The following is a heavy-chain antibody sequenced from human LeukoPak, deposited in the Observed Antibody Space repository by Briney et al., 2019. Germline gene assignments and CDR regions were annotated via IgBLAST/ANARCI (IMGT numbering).Heavy chain of an antibody. CDR1: GYTFTSYG. J-gene: IGHJ6*02. CDR2: NIPIFGTA. CDR3: VTSHSGGSCYSCYYGMDV. V-gene: IGHV1-69*13. D-gene: IGHD2-15*01. Sequence: GASVKVSCKASGYTFTSYGISWVRQAPGQGLEWMGGNIPIFGTANYAQKFQGRVTITADESTSTAYMELSSLRSEDTAVYYCVTSHSGGSCYSCYYGMDVWGQGTTVTVSS.